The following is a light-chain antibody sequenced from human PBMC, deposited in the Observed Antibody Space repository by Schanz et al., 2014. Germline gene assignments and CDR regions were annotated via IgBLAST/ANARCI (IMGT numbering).Light chain of an antibody. V-gene: IGLV2-14*01. J-gene: IGLJ3*02. CDR2: DVT. Sequence: QSALTQPASVSGSPGQSITISCSGTSSNVGSYNSVSWYQQRPGKAPKLMIYDVTTRPSGVSSRFSGSKSGNTASLTISGLQAEDEAEYYCSSHTSSSTEVFGGGTKLTVL. CDR1: SSNVGSYNS. CDR3: SSHTSSSTEV.